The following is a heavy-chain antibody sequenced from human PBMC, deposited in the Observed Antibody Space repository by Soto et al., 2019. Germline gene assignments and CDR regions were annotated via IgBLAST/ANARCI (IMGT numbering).Heavy chain of an antibody. J-gene: IGHJ4*02. CDR3: ARSKHDFWSGYPQGFFDY. CDR1: GFTFSTYA. V-gene: IGHV3-64*02. CDR2: ISSNGGST. D-gene: IGHD3-3*01. Sequence: GGSLRLSCAASGFTFSTYAMNWVRQAPGKGLEYVSAISSNGGSTFYADSVEGRFTISRDNSKNTLYLQVGRLRAEDMAVYYCARSKHDFWSGYPQGFFDYWGQGALVTVS.